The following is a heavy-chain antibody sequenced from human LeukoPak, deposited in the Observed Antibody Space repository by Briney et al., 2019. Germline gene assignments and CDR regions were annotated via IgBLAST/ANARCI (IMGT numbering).Heavy chain of an antibody. J-gene: IGHJ4*02. CDR2: ISGSGGNT. CDR3: AKVVCGFWSGYFF. V-gene: IGHV3-23*01. CDR1: GFTFSNYA. Sequence: GGSLRLSCAASGFTFSNYAMSWVRQAPGKGLEWVSAISGSGGNTYYADSVKGRFTISRDNSKNTLYLQMSSLRAEDTAVYYCAKVVCGFWSGYFFWGQGTLVTVSS. D-gene: IGHD3-3*01.